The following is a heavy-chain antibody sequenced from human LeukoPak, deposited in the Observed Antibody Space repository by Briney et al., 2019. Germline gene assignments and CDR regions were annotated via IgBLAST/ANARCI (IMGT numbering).Heavy chain of an antibody. D-gene: IGHD4/OR15-4a*01. CDR2: IHSGGST. CDR1: GFTVSNNY. CDR3: ARIAIGYGVNSGGY. J-gene: IGHJ4*02. V-gene: IGHV3-53*01. Sequence: GGSLRLSCAASGFTVSNNYITWVRQAPGKGLEWVSVIHSGGSTYYADSVKGRFTISRDISKNTLYLQMSSLRAEDTAVYYWARIAIGYGVNSGGYWGQGSLVTVSP.